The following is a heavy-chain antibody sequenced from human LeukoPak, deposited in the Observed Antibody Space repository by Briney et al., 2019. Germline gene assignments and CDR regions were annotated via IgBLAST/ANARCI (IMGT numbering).Heavy chain of an antibody. CDR1: AGSISSSSYY. CDR2: IYYSGST. V-gene: IGHV4-39*01. D-gene: IGHD4-17*01. CDR3: ARLDYGGHYFDY. J-gene: IGHJ4*02. Sequence: PSETLSLTCTVPAGSISSSSYYWGWLRQPPGKGLEWIGSIYYSGSTYYNPSLTSRVTISVDTSKNQFSLKLTSVTAADTAVYYCARLDYGGHYFDYWGQGTLVTVSS.